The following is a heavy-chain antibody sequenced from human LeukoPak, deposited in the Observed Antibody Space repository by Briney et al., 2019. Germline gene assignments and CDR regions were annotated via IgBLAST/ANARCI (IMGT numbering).Heavy chain of an antibody. D-gene: IGHD6-13*01. CDR1: GYTFTSYG. CDR3: ARDLYSRRQQLVSNWFDP. J-gene: IGHJ5*02. CDR2: ISAYNGNT. V-gene: IGHV1-18*01. Sequence: ASVKDSCKASGYTFTSYGISWVRQAPGQGLEWMGWISAYNGNTNYAQKLQGRVTMTTDTSTSTAYMELRSMRSDDTAVYYCARDLYSRRQQLVSNWFDPWGQGTLVTVSS.